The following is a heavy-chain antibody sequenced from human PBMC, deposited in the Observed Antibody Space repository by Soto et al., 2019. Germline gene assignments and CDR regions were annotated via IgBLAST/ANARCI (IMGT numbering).Heavy chain of an antibody. D-gene: IGHD6-13*01. CDR1: GYSFTSYW. CDR3: ARHYTGQQLGSYYSYYGMDV. J-gene: IGHJ6*02. V-gene: IGHV5-51*01. CDR2: IYPGDSDT. Sequence: GESLKISCKGSGYSFTSYWIGWVRQMPGKGLEWMGSIYPGDSDTRYSPSFQGQVTISADKSISTAYLQWSSLKASDTAMYYCARHYTGQQLGSYYSYYGMDVLGQGRTATVS.